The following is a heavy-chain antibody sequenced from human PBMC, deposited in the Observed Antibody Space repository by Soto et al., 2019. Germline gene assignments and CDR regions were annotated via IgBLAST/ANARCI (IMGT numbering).Heavy chain of an antibody. CDR2: ISSRGSSI. CDR3: ARGYYNFWSGYYISPYGMDV. D-gene: IGHD3-3*01. J-gene: IGHJ6*02. V-gene: IGHV3-11*01. CDR1: GFTFSDYY. Sequence: GGSLRLSCAVSGFTFSDYYMSWIRQAPGKGLEWVSYISSRGSSIYYADSVKGRFTISRDNAKNSLYLQMNGLRAEDTAVYYCARGYYNFWSGYYISPYGMDVWGQGTTVTVSS.